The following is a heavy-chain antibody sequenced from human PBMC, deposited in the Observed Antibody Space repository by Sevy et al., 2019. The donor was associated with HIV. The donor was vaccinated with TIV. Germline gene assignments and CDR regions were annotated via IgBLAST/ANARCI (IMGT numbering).Heavy chain of an antibody. J-gene: IGHJ3*02. CDR1: GFTFSSYG. V-gene: IGHV3-30*18. CDR2: ISYDGSNK. D-gene: IGHD3-10*01. CDR3: AKDRLAYYYGSGSSSDAFDI. Sequence: GGFLRLSCAASGFTFSSYGMHWVRQAPGKGLEWVAVISYDGSNKYYADSVKGRFTISRDNSKNTLYLQMNSLRAEDTAVYYCAKDRLAYYYGSGSSSDAFDIWGQGTMVTVSS.